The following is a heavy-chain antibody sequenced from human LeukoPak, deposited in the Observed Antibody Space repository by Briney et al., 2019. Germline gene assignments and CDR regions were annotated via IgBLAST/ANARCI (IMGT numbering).Heavy chain of an antibody. V-gene: IGHV4-39*07. CDR3: ARGSRGYYGSGRQNWFDP. CDR1: GDSISRSTYY. J-gene: IGHJ5*02. Sequence: PSETLSLTCTVSGDSISRSTYYWSWIRQPPGKGLEWIGEINHSGSTNYNPSLKSRVTISVDTSKNQFSLKLSSVTAADTAVYYCARGSRGYYGSGRQNWFDPWGQGTLVTVSS. CDR2: INHSGST. D-gene: IGHD3-10*01.